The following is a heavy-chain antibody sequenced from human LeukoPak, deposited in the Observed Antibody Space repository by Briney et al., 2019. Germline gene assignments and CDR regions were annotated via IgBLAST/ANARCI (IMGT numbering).Heavy chain of an antibody. CDR3: ARARGTLGSLASQYYYYYMDV. D-gene: IGHD3-16*01. CDR1: GGTFSSYA. Sequence: ASVKVSCKASGGTFSSYAISWVRQAPGQGLEWMGGIIPIFGTANYAQKFQGRVTITTDESTSTAYMELSSLRSEDTAVYYCARARGTLGSLASQYYYYYMDVWGKGTTVTVSS. J-gene: IGHJ6*03. CDR2: IIPIFGTA. V-gene: IGHV1-69*05.